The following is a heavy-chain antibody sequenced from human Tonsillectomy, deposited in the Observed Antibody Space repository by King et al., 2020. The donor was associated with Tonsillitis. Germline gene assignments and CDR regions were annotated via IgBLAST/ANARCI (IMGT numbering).Heavy chain of an antibody. Sequence: VQLVESGGGLVQPGGSLRLSCAVSEFSITNYWMHGVRPAPGKGLVWGSRIKGDGRYVDYADSVKGRVTTARDSAKNTLYLQMNNLGAEDTAVYYCARDLSWHDPFDYWGQGALVTVSS. J-gene: IGHJ4*02. D-gene: IGHD1-1*01. V-gene: IGHV3-74*01. CDR3: ARDLSWHDPFDY. CDR1: EFSITNYW. CDR2: IKGDGRYV.